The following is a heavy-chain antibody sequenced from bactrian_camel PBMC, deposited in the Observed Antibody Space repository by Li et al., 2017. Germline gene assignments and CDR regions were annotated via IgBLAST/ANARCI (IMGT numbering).Heavy chain of an antibody. J-gene: IGHJ4*01. CDR3: AADQLYGTCRDVLDFPA. CDR1: GFTFSTHY. CDR2: IDSDGGT. D-gene: IGHD6*01. V-gene: IGHV3S10*01. Sequence: VQLVESGGGLAQPGESLRLRCAGSGFTFSTHYMIWVRQAPGKEREFVSSIDSDGGTTYADSMKGRFTISQDNAKNTVSLQMNGLQPEDTGIYYYAADQLYGTCRDVLDFPARGQGTQVTVS.